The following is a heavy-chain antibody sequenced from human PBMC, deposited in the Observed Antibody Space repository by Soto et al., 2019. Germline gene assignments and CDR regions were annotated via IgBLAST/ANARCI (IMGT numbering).Heavy chain of an antibody. V-gene: IGHV4-39*02. D-gene: IGHD3-10*01. Sequence: KTSETLSLTCTVSGGSISSSDYYWGWIRQPPGKGLEGIGSIYESGNTLYNPSLQIRVTISVDTSKNHLTLNLRPLTAADTAVYYCVRRYGLGSPHWFDPWGQGTLVTVSS. J-gene: IGHJ5*02. CDR3: VRRYGLGSPHWFDP. CDR2: IYESGNT. CDR1: GGSISSSDYY.